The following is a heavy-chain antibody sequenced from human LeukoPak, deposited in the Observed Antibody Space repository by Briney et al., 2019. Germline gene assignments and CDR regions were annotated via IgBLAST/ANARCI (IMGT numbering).Heavy chain of an antibody. CDR3: ARDHPWGRRLGELSLFFDY. D-gene: IGHD3-16*02. CDR2: IWYDGSNK. Sequence: PGRSLRLSCAASGFTFSSYGMHWVRQAPGKGLERVAVIWYDGSNKYYADSVKGRFTISRDNSKNTLYLQMNSLRAEDTAVYYCARDHPWGRRLGELSLFFDYWGQGTLVTVSS. V-gene: IGHV3-33*01. J-gene: IGHJ4*02. CDR1: GFTFSSYG.